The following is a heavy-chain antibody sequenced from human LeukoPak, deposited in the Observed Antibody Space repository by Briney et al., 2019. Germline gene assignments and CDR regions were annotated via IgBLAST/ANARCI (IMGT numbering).Heavy chain of an antibody. CDR3: AKDRGAVAGTAGFDY. J-gene: IGHJ4*02. V-gene: IGHV3-30*02. CDR1: GFTFSSYG. D-gene: IGHD6-19*01. CDR2: IRNDGSNK. Sequence: GGSLRLSCAASGFTFSSYGMHWVRQAPGKGLEWVAFIRNDGSNKYYADSVKGRFTISRDNSKNTLYVQMNSLRAEDTALYYCAKDRGAVAGTAGFDYWGQGTLVTVSS.